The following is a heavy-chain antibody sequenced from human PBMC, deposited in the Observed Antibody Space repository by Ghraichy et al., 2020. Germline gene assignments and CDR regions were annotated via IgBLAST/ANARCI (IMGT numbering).Heavy chain of an antibody. Sequence: GKSLNISCAASGFTFSSYSMNWVRQAPGKGLEWVSSISSSSSYIYYADSVKGRFTISRDNAKNSLYLQMNSLRAEDTAVYYCARGLTGSSLSCTDYWGQGTLVTVSS. V-gene: IGHV3-21*01. CDR1: GFTFSSYS. J-gene: IGHJ4*02. CDR3: ARGLTGSSLSCTDY. D-gene: IGHD1-20*01. CDR2: ISSSSSYI.